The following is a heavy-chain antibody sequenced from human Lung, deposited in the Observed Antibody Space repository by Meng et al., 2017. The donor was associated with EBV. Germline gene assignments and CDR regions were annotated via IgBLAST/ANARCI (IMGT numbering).Heavy chain of an antibody. CDR3: ATTTVRGVNWIDP. Sequence: VQPWSSGPGQVKPHTPLSLTCTSSGGSIISGGYYWSGSRQHPGKGLEWIGYIYYSGSTYYNPSLKSRVTISVDTSKNQFSLNLTFVTAADTAVYYCATTTVRGVNWIDPWGQGTLVTVSS. J-gene: IGHJ5*02. CDR1: GGSIISGGYY. CDR2: IYYSGST. D-gene: IGHD3-10*01. V-gene: IGHV4-31*03.